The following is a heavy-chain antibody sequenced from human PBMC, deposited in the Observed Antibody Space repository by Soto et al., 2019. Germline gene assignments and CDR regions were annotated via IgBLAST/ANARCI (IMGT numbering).Heavy chain of an antibody. J-gene: IGHJ4*02. CDR3: ARDSTYYYDSSGYFDY. Sequence: NPSETLSLTCTVSGGSISSYYWSWIRQPPGKGLEWIGYIYYSGSTNYNPSLKSRVTISVDTSKNQFSLKLSSVTAADTAVYYCARDSTYYYDSSGYFDYWGQGTLVTVSS. V-gene: IGHV4-59*01. CDR2: IYYSGST. D-gene: IGHD3-22*01. CDR1: GGSISSYY.